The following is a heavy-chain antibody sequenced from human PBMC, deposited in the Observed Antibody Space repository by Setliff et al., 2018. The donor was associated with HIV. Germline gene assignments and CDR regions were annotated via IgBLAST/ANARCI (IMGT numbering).Heavy chain of an antibody. V-gene: IGHV3-23*01. D-gene: IGHD5-12*01. CDR2: ISGRGANI. CDR3: AKSQWLRFDILDV. CDR1: GFTFSSYG. Sequence: GGSLRLSCAASGFTFSSYGMSWVRQAPGKGLEWVSSISGRGANIYYADSVKGRFTISRDNSKNTLYLQMNSLRAEDTAVYYCAKSQWLRFDILDVWGQGTMVTVSS. J-gene: IGHJ3*01.